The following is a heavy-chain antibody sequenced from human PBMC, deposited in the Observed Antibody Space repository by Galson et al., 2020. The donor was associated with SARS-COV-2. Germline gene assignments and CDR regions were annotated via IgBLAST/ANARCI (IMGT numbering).Heavy chain of an antibody. Sequence: SETLSLTCAVYGGSFSGYYWSWIRQPPGKGLEWIGEINHSGSTNYNPSLKSRVTISVDTSKNQFSLKLSSVTAADTAVYYCASVAVAGTSPTLYYYGMDVWGQGTTVTVSS. CDR1: GGSFSGYY. V-gene: IGHV4-34*01. J-gene: IGHJ6*02. CDR2: INHSGST. CDR3: ASVAVAGTSPTLYYYGMDV. D-gene: IGHD6-19*01.